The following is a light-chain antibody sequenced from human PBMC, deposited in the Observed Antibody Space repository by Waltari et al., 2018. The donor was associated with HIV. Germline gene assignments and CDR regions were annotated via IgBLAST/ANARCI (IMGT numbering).Light chain of an antibody. CDR3: QQSYESPFN. CDR1: QAIRTY. V-gene: IGKV1-39*01. CDR2: SAS. J-gene: IGKJ3*01. Sequence: DIQLTQSPSSLSASLGDRVVLTCRASQAIRTYLKWYQRKAGKAPVLLVYSASTLQSGAPSRFRGSGSGRDFTLSISGLQPEDFATYFCQQSYESPFNFGPGTK.